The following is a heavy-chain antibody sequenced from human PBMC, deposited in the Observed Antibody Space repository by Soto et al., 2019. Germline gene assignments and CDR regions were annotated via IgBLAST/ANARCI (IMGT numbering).Heavy chain of an antibody. CDR1: GGSISSYY. Sequence: PSETLSLTCSVSGGSISSYYWGWIRQPPGKGLEWIGSIYHSGSTNYNPSLKSRVTISVDTSKNQFSLKLTSVTAADTAVYYCARDKITGLFDYWGQGTLVTVSS. D-gene: IGHD2-8*02. CDR2: IYHSGST. CDR3: ARDKITGLFDY. J-gene: IGHJ4*02. V-gene: IGHV4-39*07.